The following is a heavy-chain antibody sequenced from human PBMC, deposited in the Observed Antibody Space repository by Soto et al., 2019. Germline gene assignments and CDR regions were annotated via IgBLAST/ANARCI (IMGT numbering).Heavy chain of an antibody. J-gene: IGHJ4*02. CDR3: ARGTRRDGYTIDY. D-gene: IGHD5-12*01. Sequence: SETLSLTCAVSGGSISSGGYSWSWIRQPPGKGLEWIGYIYHSGSTYYNPSLKSRVTISVDRSKNQFSLKLSSVTAADTAVYYCARGTRRDGYTIDYWGQGTLVTSPQ. CDR2: IYHSGST. CDR1: GGSISSGGYS. V-gene: IGHV4-30-2*01.